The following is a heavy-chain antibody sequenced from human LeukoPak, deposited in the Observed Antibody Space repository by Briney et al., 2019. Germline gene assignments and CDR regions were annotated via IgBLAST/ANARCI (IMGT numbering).Heavy chain of an antibody. D-gene: IGHD4-17*01. Sequence: GRSLRLSCAASGFTFDDYAMHWVRQAPGKGLGWVSGISWNSGSIGYADSVKGRFTISRDNAKNSLYLQMNSLRAEDTALYYCAKDQDYDPRYYFDYWGQGTLVTVSS. CDR1: GFTFDDYA. CDR2: ISWNSGSI. V-gene: IGHV3-9*01. J-gene: IGHJ4*02. CDR3: AKDQDYDPRYYFDY.